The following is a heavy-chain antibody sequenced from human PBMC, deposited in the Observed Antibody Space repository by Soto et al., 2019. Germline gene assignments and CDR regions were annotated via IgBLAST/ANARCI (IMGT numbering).Heavy chain of an antibody. Sequence: PTLVNPTQTLTLTCTFSGFSLSTSGMCVSWIRQPPGKALEWLALIDWDDDTYYSTSLKTRLTISKDTSKHQVVLTMTNMDPVDTATYYCARTDYKESPNWFDPWGQGTLVTVSS. V-gene: IGHV2-70*01. D-gene: IGHD4-4*01. J-gene: IGHJ5*02. CDR2: IDWDDDT. CDR1: GFSLSTSGMC. CDR3: ARTDYKESPNWFDP.